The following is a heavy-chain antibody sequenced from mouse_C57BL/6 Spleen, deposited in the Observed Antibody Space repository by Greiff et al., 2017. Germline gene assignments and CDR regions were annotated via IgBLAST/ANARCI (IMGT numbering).Heavy chain of an antibody. CDR3: ANDYGSSFPPWFAC. CDR1: GYTFTSYW. D-gene: IGHD1-1*01. Sequence: VQLQQSGAELVKPGASVKLSCKASGYTFTSYWMHWVKQRPGQGLEWIGMIHPNSGNTNYNEKFKSKATLTVDKSSSTAYMQLSSLTSEDSAVYCGANDYGSSFPPWFACWGQGILVTVSA. CDR2: IHPNSGNT. V-gene: IGHV1-64*01. J-gene: IGHJ3*01.